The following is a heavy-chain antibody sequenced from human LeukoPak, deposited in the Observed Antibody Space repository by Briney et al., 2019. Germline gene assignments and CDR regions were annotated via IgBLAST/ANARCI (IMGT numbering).Heavy chain of an antibody. CDR2: IRYDGSNK. J-gene: IGHJ3*02. Sequence: GGSLRLSCAASGFTFSSYGMHWVRQAPGKGLEWVAFIRYDGSNKYYADSVKGRFTISRDNSKNTLYLQTNSLRAEDTAVYYCAKGVGIVVVPDAFDIWGQGTMVTVSS. CDR3: AKGVGIVVVPDAFDI. CDR1: GFTFSSYG. V-gene: IGHV3-30*02. D-gene: IGHD3-22*01.